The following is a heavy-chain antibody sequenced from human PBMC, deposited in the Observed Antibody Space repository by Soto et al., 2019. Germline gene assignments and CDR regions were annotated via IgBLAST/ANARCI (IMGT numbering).Heavy chain of an antibody. CDR3: AILMTTVTYFDY. V-gene: IGHV4-39*01. CDR1: GGSISSSSYY. J-gene: IGHJ4*02. Sequence: PSETLSLTCTVSGGSISSSSYYWGWIRQPPGKGLEWIGSIYYSGSTYYNPSLKSRVTISVDTSKNQFSLKLSSVTAADTAVYYCAILMTTVTYFDYWGQGTLVTVSS. CDR2: IYYSGST. D-gene: IGHD4-17*01.